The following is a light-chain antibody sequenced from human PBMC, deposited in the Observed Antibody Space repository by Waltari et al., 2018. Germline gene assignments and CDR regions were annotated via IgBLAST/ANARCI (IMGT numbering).Light chain of an antibody. Sequence: QSVLTQPPSASGTPGQRLTTPCSGSSPNIGTNTVPRHQQPPGRAPTLLIFSNTQRPSGVPDRFSGSKSGTSASLAISGLQSEDEADYYCAAWGDSLNGQGVFGGGTKLTVL. J-gene: IGLJ2*01. CDR1: SPNIGTNT. V-gene: IGLV1-44*01. CDR2: SNT. CDR3: AAWGDSLNGQGV.